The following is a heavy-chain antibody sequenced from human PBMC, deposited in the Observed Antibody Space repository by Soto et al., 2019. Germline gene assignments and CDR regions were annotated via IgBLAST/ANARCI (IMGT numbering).Heavy chain of an antibody. J-gene: IGHJ5*02. CDR1: GGSISSGGYY. Sequence: SETLSLTCTVSGGSISSGGYYCSWIRQHPGKGLEWIGYIYYSGSTYYNPALKSRVTISVDTSKNQFSLKLSSVTAADTAVYYCARGGDCSSTSCYEGNWFDPWGQGTLVTVSS. CDR3: ARGGDCSSTSCYEGNWFDP. V-gene: IGHV4-31*03. CDR2: IYYSGST. D-gene: IGHD2-2*01.